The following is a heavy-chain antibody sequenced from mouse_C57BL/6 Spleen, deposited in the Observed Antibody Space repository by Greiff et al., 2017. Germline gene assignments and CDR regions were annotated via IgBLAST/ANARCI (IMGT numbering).Heavy chain of an antibody. V-gene: IGHV5-17*01. J-gene: IGHJ1*03. CDR1: GFTFSDYG. D-gene: IGHD1-1*01. CDR3: ARGYGSSHWYFDV. CDR2: ISSGSSTI. Sequence: EVKVVESGGGLVKPGGSLKLSCAASGFTFSDYGMHWVRQAPEKGLEWVAYISSGSSTIYYADPVKGRFTISRDNAKNTLFLQMTSLGSEDTAMYYCARGYGSSHWYFDVWGTGTTVTVSS.